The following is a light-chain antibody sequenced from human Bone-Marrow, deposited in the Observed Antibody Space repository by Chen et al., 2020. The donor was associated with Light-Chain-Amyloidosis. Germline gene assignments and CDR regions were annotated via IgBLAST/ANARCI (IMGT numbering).Light chain of an antibody. CDR1: QTISSTY. V-gene: IGKV3-20*01. J-gene: IGKJ1*01. Sequence: EIVLTQSPGTLSLSPGEGANLSCRASQTISSTYLAWYQQKPGQAPRLLIFGPSGRATGIPDWFSGSGSGTDFTLTISRLEPEDFAVYYCQQFAASPRTFGQGTKVEI. CDR2: GPS. CDR3: QQFAASPRT.